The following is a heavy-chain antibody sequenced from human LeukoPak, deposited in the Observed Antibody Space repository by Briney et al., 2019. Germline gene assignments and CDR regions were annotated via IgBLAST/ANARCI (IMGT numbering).Heavy chain of an antibody. Sequence: GGSLRLSCAASGISFSDYYMSWIRQAPGKGLEWISYISGGGRTIYYADSVKGRFTISRDNAKKSLYLQMNSLRADDTAVYFCASSNELGIHWYFDLWGRGTLVTVSS. CDR3: ASSNELGIHWYFDL. D-gene: IGHD7-27*01. V-gene: IGHV3-11*01. J-gene: IGHJ2*01. CDR1: GISFSDYY. CDR2: ISGGGRTI.